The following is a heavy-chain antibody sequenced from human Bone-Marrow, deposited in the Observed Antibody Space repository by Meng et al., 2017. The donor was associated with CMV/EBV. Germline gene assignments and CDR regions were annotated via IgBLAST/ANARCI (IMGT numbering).Heavy chain of an antibody. J-gene: IGHJ4*02. CDR1: GYTFTSYG. V-gene: IGHV1-18*01. CDR2: ISAYNGNT. D-gene: IGHD2-2*01. Sequence: ASVKVSCKASGYTFTSYGISWVRQAPGQGLEWMGWISAYNGNTNYAQKLQGRVTMTTDTFTSTAYMVLRSLRSDDTAVYYCARVKYCSSTSCLRYNWNRRSVRAVGYWGQGTLVTVSS. CDR3: ARVKYCSSTSCLRYNWNRRSVRAVGY.